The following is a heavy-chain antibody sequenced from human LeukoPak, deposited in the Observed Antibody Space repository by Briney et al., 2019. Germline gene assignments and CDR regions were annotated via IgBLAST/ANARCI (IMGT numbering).Heavy chain of an antibody. Sequence: SSETLSLTCTVSGGSISSYYWSWIRQPPGKGLEWIGYIYYSGSTNYNPSLKSRVTISVDTSKNQFSLKLSPVTAADTAVYYCARASWSKGAFDIWGQGTMVTVSS. V-gene: IGHV4-59*01. CDR3: ARASWSKGAFDI. CDR1: GGSISSYY. J-gene: IGHJ3*02. CDR2: IYYSGST. D-gene: IGHD6-13*01.